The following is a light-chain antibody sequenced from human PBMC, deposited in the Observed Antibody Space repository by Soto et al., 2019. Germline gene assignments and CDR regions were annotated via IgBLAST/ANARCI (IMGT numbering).Light chain of an antibody. V-gene: IGKV3-15*01. CDR3: QQYNNWPPYT. J-gene: IGKJ2*01. CDR1: QSVSNN. CDR2: GAS. Sequence: EIVMTQSPAILSVSPGERATLSCRASQSVSNNLNWYQQKPGQAPRLLIYGASTRASGIPARFSGSGSGTEFTLTISSLQSEDFAVYYCQQYNNWPPYTFGQGTKLEIK.